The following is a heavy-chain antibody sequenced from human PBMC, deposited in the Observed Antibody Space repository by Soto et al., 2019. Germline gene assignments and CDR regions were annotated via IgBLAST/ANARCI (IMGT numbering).Heavy chain of an antibody. CDR2: INTDGTTA. D-gene: IGHD1-26*01. CDR3: AREGSSGSHRRYLLAY. CDR1: GFTFSSYW. V-gene: IGHV3-74*01. Sequence: GGSLRLSCAVSGFTFSSYWMHWVRQAPGKGLVWVSRINTDGTTATYADSVKGRFTISRDNAKNTLYLQMNSLRAEDTAVYYCAREGSSGSHRRYLLAYWGQGTLVTVSS. J-gene: IGHJ4*01.